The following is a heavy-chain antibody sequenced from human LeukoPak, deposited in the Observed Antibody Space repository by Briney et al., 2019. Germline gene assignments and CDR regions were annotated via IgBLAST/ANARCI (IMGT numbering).Heavy chain of an antibody. J-gene: IGHJ4*02. CDR3: TRGQYYYHSGHYLGNFDY. Sequence: GRSLRLSCAASGFTFSMYALHWVRQAPGKGLEWVALISYDGSNADYVDSVKGRFTISRDNSKNTLFLQMNSLRPEDTAVYYCTRGQYYYHSGHYLGNFDYWGPGTLVTVSS. CDR1: GFTFSMYA. CDR2: ISYDGSNA. D-gene: IGHD3-22*01. V-gene: IGHV3-30*01.